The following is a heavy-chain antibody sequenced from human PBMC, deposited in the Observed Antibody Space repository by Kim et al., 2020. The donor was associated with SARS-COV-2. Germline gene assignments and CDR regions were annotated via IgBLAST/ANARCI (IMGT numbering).Heavy chain of an antibody. V-gene: IGHV3-72*01. CDR3: VRGHKSFDL. CDR1: GFTLSDYF. J-gene: IGHJ5*02. Sequence: GGSLRLSCAASGFTLSDYFMDWVRQVPGKGLEWICRSRHRPRNYTTEYAASVQGRFTVSRDDSKTSLHLLMTSLGTEDTAVYYCVRGHKSFDLWGQGTLVTVSS. CDR2: SRHRPRNYTT.